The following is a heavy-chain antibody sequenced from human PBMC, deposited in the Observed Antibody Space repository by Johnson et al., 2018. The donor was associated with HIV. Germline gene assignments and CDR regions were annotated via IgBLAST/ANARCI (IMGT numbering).Heavy chain of an antibody. D-gene: IGHD3-22*01. CDR2: IYSGDST. Sequence: VQLVESGGDVVKPGRSLRLPCAASGFTVSSNYMSWVRQAPGKGLEWVSLIYSGDSTYYADSVKGRFTIFRDNSKNTLYLQMNSLRAEDTAVYYCARAHYDSSGYLLKGGAFDIWGQGTMVTVSS. CDR1: GFTVSSNY. J-gene: IGHJ3*02. CDR3: ARAHYDSSGYLLKGGAFDI. V-gene: IGHV3-66*01.